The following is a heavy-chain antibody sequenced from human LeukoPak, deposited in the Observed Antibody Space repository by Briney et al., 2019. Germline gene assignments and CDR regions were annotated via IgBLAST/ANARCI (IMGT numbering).Heavy chain of an antibody. J-gene: IGHJ4*02. CDR1: GYTFTDYY. D-gene: IGHD4-11*01. CDR2: VHPNIGFT. CDR3: ARDRAGDPDYSFDQ. V-gene: IGHV1-2*06. Sequence: ASVKVSCKASGYTFTDYYIHWVRQAPGQGPEWMGRVHPNIGFTNYAQKFQGRVTMTRDTSISTAYMELTRLRSDDTAMYYCARDRAGDPDYSFDQWGQGTLVTVSS.